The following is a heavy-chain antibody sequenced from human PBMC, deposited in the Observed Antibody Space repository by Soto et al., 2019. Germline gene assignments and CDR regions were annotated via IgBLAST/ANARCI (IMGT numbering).Heavy chain of an antibody. CDR1: GFTFSSYA. CDR2: ICISSTI. D-gene: IGHD4-17*01. V-gene: IGHV3-48*01. Sequence: GGSLRLSCAASGFTFSSYAMNWVRQAPGKGLEWVSYICISSTIYYADSVKGRFTISRDNAKNSLYLQMNSLRAEDTAVYYCARDLNYGLFDYWGQGTLVTVSS. J-gene: IGHJ4*02. CDR3: ARDLNYGLFDY.